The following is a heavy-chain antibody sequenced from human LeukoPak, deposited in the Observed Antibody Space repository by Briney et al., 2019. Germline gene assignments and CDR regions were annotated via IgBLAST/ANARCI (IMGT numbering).Heavy chain of an antibody. D-gene: IGHD6-19*01. CDR2: ISGNGGST. Sequence: GGSLRLSCAASGFTFSGYAMTWVRQAPGKGLEWVSGISGNGGSTWSADSVKGRFTISRDNSKNTLCLQMNSLRAEDTAVYYCARRSSDWYYFDFWGQGTLVTVSS. V-gene: IGHV3-23*01. CDR1: GFTFSGYA. CDR3: ARRSSDWYYFDF. J-gene: IGHJ4*02.